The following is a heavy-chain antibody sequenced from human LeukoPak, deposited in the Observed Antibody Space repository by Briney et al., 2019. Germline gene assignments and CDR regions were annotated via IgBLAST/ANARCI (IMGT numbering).Heavy chain of an antibody. V-gene: IGHV3-74*01. CDR1: GFTFSSYW. D-gene: IGHD2-15*01. CDR3: ALEIAASDY. Sequence: GGSLRLSCAASGFTFSSYWTHWVRQAPGKGLVWVSRINRDGTSTSYADSVKGRFTISRDNTKNTLYLQMNSLRAEDTAVYYCALEIAASDYWGQGTLVTVSS. J-gene: IGHJ4*02. CDR2: INRDGTST.